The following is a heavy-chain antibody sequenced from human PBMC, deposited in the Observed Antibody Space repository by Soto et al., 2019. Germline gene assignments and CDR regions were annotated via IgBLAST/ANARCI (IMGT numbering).Heavy chain of an antibody. J-gene: IGHJ5*02. D-gene: IGHD3-9*01. CDR3: ARCPIDHNWFDP. V-gene: IGHV4-59*01. CDR2: IYDTGST. Sequence: SETLSLTCSVSGSDITTYYWSWLRQSPGKGLEWIGHIYDTGSTSYNPSLKSRVTISVDTSNKQFSLRLSAVTAADTAVYYCARCPIDHNWFDPWGQGTLVTAPQ. CDR1: GSDITTYY.